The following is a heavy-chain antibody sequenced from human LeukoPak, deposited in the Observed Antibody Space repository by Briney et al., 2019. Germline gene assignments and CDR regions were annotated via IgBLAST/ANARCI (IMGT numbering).Heavy chain of an antibody. CDR1: GGSFSGYY. Sequence: SETLSLTCAVYGGSFSGYYWSWILQPPGKGLEWIGEINHSGSTNYNPSLKSRVTISVDTSKNQFSLKLSSVTAADTAVYYCAGRKEAVAGQSYYYYGMDVWGQGTTVTVSS. D-gene: IGHD6-19*01. CDR2: INHSGST. J-gene: IGHJ6*02. V-gene: IGHV4-34*01. CDR3: AGRKEAVAGQSYYYYGMDV.